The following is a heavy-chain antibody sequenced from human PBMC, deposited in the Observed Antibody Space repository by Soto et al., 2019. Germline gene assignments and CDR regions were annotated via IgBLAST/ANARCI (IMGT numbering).Heavy chain of an antibody. CDR1: GYSFTSYC. V-gene: IGHV5-51*01. CDR2: IYPGDSDT. J-gene: IGHJ6*02. CDR3: ARIAAAGSKYYYYGMDV. D-gene: IGHD6-13*01. Sequence: LKLSCKGSGYSFTSYCIGCVRLMHGKGLEWMGIIYPGDSDTRYSPSFQGQVTISADKSISTAYLQWSSLKAPDTAMYYCARIAAAGSKYYYYGMDVWGQGTTVTVSS.